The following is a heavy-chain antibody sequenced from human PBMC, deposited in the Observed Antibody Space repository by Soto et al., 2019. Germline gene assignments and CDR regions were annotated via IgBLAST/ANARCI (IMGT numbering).Heavy chain of an antibody. V-gene: IGHV1-2*04. CDR2: INPNSGGT. CDR3: ARNLDWNYVSAFDI. J-gene: IGHJ3*02. CDR1: GYTFTGYY. Sequence: ASVKVSCKASGYTFTGYYMHWVRQAPGQGLEWMGWINPNSGGTNYAQKFQGWVTMTSDTSISTAYMELSRLRSDDTAVYYCARNLDWNYVSAFDIWGQGTMLTVSS. D-gene: IGHD1-7*01.